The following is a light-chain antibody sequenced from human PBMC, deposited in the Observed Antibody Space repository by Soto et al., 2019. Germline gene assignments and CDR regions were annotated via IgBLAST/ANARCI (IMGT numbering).Light chain of an antibody. V-gene: IGKV1-5*01. CDR2: DAS. CDR3: QHLG. J-gene: IGKJ1*01. CDR1: QSISSW. Sequence: DIPMTQSPSTLSASVGDRVTITCRASQSISSWLAWYQQKPGKAPKLLIYDASSLESGVPSRFSGSGSGTEFTLTISSLQPDDFATYYCQHLGFGQGTKVEIK.